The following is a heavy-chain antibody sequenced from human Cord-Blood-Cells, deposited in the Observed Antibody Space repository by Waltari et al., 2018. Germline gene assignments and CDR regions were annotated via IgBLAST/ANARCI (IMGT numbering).Heavy chain of an antibody. CDR3: ARVGEIAARDAFDI. CDR1: GGSISSYY. D-gene: IGHD6-6*01. CDR2: IYYRGST. J-gene: IGHJ3*02. V-gene: IGHV4-59*01. Sequence: QVQLQESGPGLVKPSETLSLTCTVSGGSISSYYWSWIRQPPGKGLEWIGYIYYRGSTNYNPSLKSRVTISVDTSKNQFSLKLSSVTAADTAVYYCARVGEIAARDAFDIWGQGTMVTVSS.